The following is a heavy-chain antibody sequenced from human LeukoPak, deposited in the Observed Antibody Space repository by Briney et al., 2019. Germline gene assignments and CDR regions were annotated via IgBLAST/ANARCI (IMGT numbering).Heavy chain of an antibody. J-gene: IGHJ4*02. CDR2: INHSGST. D-gene: IGHD3-10*01. CDR3: ASVYGSGSYSSFDY. CDR1: GGSISSGGYY. Sequence: SQTLSLTCAVSGGSISSGGYYWSGIRQPPGKGLEWIGEINHSGSTNYNPSLKSRVTISVDTSKNQFSLKLSSVTAADTAVYYCASVYGSGSYSSFDYWGQGTLVTVSS. V-gene: IGHV4-30-2*01.